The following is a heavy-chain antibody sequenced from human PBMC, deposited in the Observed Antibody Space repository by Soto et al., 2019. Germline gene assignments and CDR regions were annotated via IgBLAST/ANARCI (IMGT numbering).Heavy chain of an antibody. CDR2: ISAYNGNT. J-gene: IGHJ4*02. D-gene: IGHD6-13*01. CDR3: ARVLSNMEAAAGTGEY. Sequence: QVQLVQSGAEVKKPGASVKVSCKASGYTFTSYGISWVRQAPGQGLEWMGWISAYNGNTNYAQKLQGRVTMTTDTSTGTAYMEIRRVRADDTAVYYCARVLSNMEAAAGTGEYRGRGTLVTVCS. CDR1: GYTFTSYG. V-gene: IGHV1-18*04.